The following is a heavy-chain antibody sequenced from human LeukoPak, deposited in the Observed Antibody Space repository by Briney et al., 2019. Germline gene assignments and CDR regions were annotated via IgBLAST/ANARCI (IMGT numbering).Heavy chain of an antibody. Sequence: GGSLRLSCAASGFGFSSYSMNWVRQAPGKGLEWVSVIHTGGTTHYADSVKGRFTISKDNSNNTVFLQMNSVRVEDTAVYYCARVWFGYFFQWGQGVLVTVSS. J-gene: IGHJ4*02. D-gene: IGHD3-10*01. CDR3: ARVWFGYFFQ. CDR1: GFGFSSYS. CDR2: IHTGGTT. V-gene: IGHV3-53*01.